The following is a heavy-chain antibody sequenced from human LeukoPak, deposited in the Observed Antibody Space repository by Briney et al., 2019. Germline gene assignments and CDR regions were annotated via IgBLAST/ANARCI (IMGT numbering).Heavy chain of an antibody. CDR3: ARGGGDCTNGVCYNYWYFAL. J-gene: IGHJ2*01. CDR2: VSSSGSTI. D-gene: IGHD2-8*01. Sequence: AGGSLRLSCAASGFTFSDYYMSWIRQAPRKGLGWVSYVSSSGSTIYYADSAKGRFTISRDNAKNSLYLQMNSLRAEDTAVYYCARGGGDCTNGVCYNYWYFALWGRGTLVTVSS. V-gene: IGHV3-11*01. CDR1: GFTFSDYY.